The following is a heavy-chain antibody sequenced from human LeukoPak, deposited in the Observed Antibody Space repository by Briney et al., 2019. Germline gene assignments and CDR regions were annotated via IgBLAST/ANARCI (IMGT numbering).Heavy chain of an antibody. D-gene: IGHD3/OR15-3a*01. Sequence: PSETLSLTCNVSGGSINRSPNSWGWIRQPPGKGLEWIGFLFYGGDTYYNPSLKSRVAISVDTFKNQFSLKLTSVTAADTAVYYCARQTGSGLFILPGGQGTLVTVSS. CDR2: LFYGGDT. J-gene: IGHJ4*02. CDR3: ARQTGSGLFILP. V-gene: IGHV4-39*01. CDR1: GGSINRSPNS.